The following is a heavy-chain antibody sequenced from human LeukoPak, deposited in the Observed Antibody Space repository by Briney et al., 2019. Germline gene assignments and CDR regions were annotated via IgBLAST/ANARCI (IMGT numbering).Heavy chain of an antibody. CDR3: AREGIQLWLPAGY. J-gene: IGHJ4*02. CDR2: IKQDGSEK. V-gene: IGHV3-7*01. D-gene: IGHD5-18*01. CDR1: GFTFSSYA. Sequence: GGSLRLSCAASGFTFSSYAMSWVRQAPGKGLEWVANIKQDGSEKYYVDSVKGRFTISRDNTKNSLYLQMNSLRAEDTAVYYCAREGIQLWLPAGYWGQGTLVTVSS.